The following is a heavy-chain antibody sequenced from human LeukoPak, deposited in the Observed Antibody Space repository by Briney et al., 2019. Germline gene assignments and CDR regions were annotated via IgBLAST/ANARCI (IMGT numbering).Heavy chain of an antibody. CDR3: TTDDYYDSSGYSPGFGY. D-gene: IGHD3-22*01. CDR1: GFTFSNAW. J-gene: IGHJ4*02. CDR2: IKSKTDGGTT. V-gene: IGHV3-15*01. Sequence: EGSLRLSCAASGFTFSNAWMSWVRQAPGKGLEWVGRIKSKTDGGTTDYAAPVKGRFTISRDDSKNTLYLQMNSLKTEDTAVYYCTTDDYYDSSGYSPGFGYWGQGTLVTVSS.